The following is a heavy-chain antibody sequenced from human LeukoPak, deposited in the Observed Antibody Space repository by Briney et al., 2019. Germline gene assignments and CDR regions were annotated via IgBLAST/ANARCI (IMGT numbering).Heavy chain of an antibody. CDR2: INSDGSEG. J-gene: IGHJ3*01. CDR3: ARSSYSSSSSV. D-gene: IGHD6-6*01. CDR1: GFTFSGFW. V-gene: IGHV3-7*03. Sequence: GGSLRLSCAVSGFTFSGFWMSWSRQAPRKGLEWVASINSDGSEGYYADVVKGRFTISRDNAKNSLYLQINSLRAEDTAVYYCARSSYSSSSSVWGQGTMVTVSS.